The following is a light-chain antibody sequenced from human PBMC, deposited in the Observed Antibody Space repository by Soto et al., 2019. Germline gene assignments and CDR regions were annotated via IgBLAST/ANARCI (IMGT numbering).Light chain of an antibody. V-gene: IGKV1-39*01. Sequence: DIQMTQSPSSLSASVGDRVTITCRASQSISSYLNWFQQKPGKAPKLLIYATSSLQSGVPSRFSGRGSATNFTLTSSSLQPEDFATYFCQQSYSTPLYSFGQGTKLEI. J-gene: IGKJ2*01. CDR2: ATS. CDR1: QSISSY. CDR3: QQSYSTPLYS.